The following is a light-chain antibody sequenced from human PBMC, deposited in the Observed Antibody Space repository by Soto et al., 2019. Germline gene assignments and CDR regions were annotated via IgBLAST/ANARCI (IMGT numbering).Light chain of an antibody. J-gene: IGKJ3*01. CDR3: MQALQTPLFT. CDR1: QSLLHSNGYNY. Sequence: DLVMTQSPLSLPVTPGEPASISCRSSQSLLHSNGYNYLDWYLQKPGQSPQLLIYLGSSRASGVPDRFSGSGSGTDFTLKISRVEAEDVGVYYCMQALQTPLFTFGPGTKVDIK. V-gene: IGKV2-28*01. CDR2: LGS.